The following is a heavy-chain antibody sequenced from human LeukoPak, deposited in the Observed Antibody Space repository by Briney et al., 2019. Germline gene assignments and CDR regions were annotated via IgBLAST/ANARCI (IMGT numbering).Heavy chain of an antibody. D-gene: IGHD3-9*01. Sequence: SETLSLTCAVSGGSISSSNWWGWVRQPPGKGLEWIGEIYHSGSTNYNPSLKSRVTISVDKSKSQFSLKLSSVTAADTAVYYCARVRVDFDWLLPFDYWGQGTLVTVSS. CDR2: IYHSGST. V-gene: IGHV4-4*02. J-gene: IGHJ4*02. CDR1: GGSISSSNW. CDR3: ARVRVDFDWLLPFDY.